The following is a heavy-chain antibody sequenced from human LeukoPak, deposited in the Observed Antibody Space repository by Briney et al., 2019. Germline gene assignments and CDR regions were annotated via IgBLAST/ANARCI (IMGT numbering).Heavy chain of an antibody. D-gene: IGHD3-10*01. CDR3: ARGPITMVRGVIIAFDY. CDR1: GGSITSGDYY. V-gene: IGHV4-30-4*01. Sequence: SETLSLTCTVSGGSITSGDYYWSWIRQPPGKGLEWIGYIYYSGSTYYNPSLKSRVTISVDTSKNQFSLKVNSVTAADTAVYYCARGPITMVRGVIIAFDYWGQGTLVTVSS. J-gene: IGHJ4*02. CDR2: IYYSGST.